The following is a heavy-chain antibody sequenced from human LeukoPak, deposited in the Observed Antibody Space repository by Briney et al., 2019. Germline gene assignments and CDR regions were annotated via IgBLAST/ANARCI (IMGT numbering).Heavy chain of an antibody. V-gene: IGHV4-34*01. D-gene: IGHD1-1*01. CDR2: INHSGST. Sequence: SETLSLTCAVYGGSFSGYYWSWIRQPPGKGLEWIGEINHSGSTNYNPSLKSRVTISVDTSKNQFSLKLSSVTAADTAVYYCAKLETYSYYYYGMDVWGQGTTVTVSS. CDR1: GGSFSGYY. CDR3: AKLETYSYYYYGMDV. J-gene: IGHJ6*02.